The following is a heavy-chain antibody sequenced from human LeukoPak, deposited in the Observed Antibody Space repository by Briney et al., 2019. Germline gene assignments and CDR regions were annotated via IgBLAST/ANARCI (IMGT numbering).Heavy chain of an antibody. D-gene: IGHD4-17*01. V-gene: IGHV1-69*04. CDR1: GGTFSSYA. J-gene: IGHJ4*02. CDR3: ARFDYGDSAGRAGPLNF. CDR2: IIPILGIA. Sequence: SVKVSCKASGGTFSSYAISWVRQAPGQGLEWMGRIIPILGIANYAQKFQGRVTITADKSTSTAYMELSSLRSEDTAVYYCARFDYGDSAGRAGPLNFWGQGTLVTVSS.